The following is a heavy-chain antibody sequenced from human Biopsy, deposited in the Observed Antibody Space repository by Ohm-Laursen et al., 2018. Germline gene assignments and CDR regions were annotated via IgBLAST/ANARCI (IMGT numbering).Heavy chain of an antibody. CDR1: GDSISSYY. J-gene: IGHJ2*01. CDR2: VYYTGST. CDR3: ARDRGYYSDRTVPGYFDL. V-gene: IGHV4-59*01. Sequence: PSETLSLTYTASGDSISSYYWSWIRQPPGKGLQWIGYVYYTGSTDYNPSLQSRVTISVDTSKNHYSLRLRSVTPADTAIYYCARDRGYYSDRTVPGYFDLWGRGTLVTVSS. D-gene: IGHD3-22*01.